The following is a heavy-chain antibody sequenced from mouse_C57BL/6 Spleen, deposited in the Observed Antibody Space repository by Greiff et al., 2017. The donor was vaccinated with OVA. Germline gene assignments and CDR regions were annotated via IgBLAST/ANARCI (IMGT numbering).Heavy chain of an antibody. CDR1: GFTFSSYA. V-gene: IGHV5-4*01. Sequence: DVMLVESGGGLVKPGGSLKLSCAASGFTFSSYAMSWVRQTPEKRLEWVATISDGGSYTYYPDNVKGRFTISRDNAKNNLYLQMSHLKSEDTAMYYCAREGGLPYWYFDVWGTGTTVTVSS. D-gene: IGHD5-5*01. CDR3: AREGGLPYWYFDV. J-gene: IGHJ1*03. CDR2: ISDGGSYT.